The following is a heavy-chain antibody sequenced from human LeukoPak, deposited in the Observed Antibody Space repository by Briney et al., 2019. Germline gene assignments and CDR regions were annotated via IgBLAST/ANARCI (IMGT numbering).Heavy chain of an antibody. CDR2: VYRDGNT. CDR3: VRLAALRGFYYYMDV. J-gene: IGHJ6*03. D-gene: IGHD6-25*01. CDR1: GCSISSGYY. V-gene: IGHV4-38-2*01. Sequence: SETLSLTCSVSGCSISSGYYWGWIRHPPEEGLEWVANVYRDGNTYYSPSLESRVTISVDTSKNLFSLKLSSLSAADTAVYYCVRLAALRGFYYYMDVWGKGTAVTVSS.